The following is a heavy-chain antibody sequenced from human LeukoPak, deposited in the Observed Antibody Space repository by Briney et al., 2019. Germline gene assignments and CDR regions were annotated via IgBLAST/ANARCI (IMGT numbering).Heavy chain of an antibody. D-gene: IGHD2-21*02. CDR1: GGSFSGYY. Sequence: SETLSLTCAVYGGSFSGYYWSWIRQPPGKGLEWIGEINHSGSTNYNPSLKSRVTISVDTSKNQFSLKLSSVTAADTAVYYCARVQTCGGDCSYFDYWGQGTLVTVSS. CDR2: INHSGST. V-gene: IGHV4-34*01. J-gene: IGHJ4*02. CDR3: ARVQTCGGDCSYFDY.